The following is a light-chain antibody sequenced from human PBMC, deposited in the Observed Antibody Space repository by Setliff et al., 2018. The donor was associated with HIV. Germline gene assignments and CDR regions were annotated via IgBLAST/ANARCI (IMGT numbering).Light chain of an antibody. CDR1: SSDVGHSTY. Sequence: QSALTQPASVSGSPGQSITISCSGTSSDVGHSTYVSWYQQKPGIAPRLIIYNVNYRPSGVSHRFSGSKSGNTASLTISGLQAEDEADYYCSSYTMYTPVIFGGGTKVTVL. V-gene: IGLV2-14*03. CDR3: SSYTMYTPVI. CDR2: NVN. J-gene: IGLJ2*01.